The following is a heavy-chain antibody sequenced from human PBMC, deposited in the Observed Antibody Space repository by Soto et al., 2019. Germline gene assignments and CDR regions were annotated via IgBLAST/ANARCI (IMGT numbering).Heavy chain of an antibody. D-gene: IGHD3-3*01. CDR2: ISWDSGIR. CDR3: TKDYHNYWSGYYAH. CDR1: GFTFNDHA. Sequence: SLRLSCAASGFTFNDHAMHWVRQPPGKGLEWVSSISWDSGIREYADSVKGRLTISRANAKNSLYLEMDSLRADDTALYYCTKDYHNYWSGYYAHWGQGTPVTVSS. J-gene: IGHJ4*02. V-gene: IGHV3-9*01.